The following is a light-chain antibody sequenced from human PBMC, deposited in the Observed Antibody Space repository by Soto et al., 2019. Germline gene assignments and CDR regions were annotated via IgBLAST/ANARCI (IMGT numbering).Light chain of an antibody. CDR1: SSDIGNYNS. CDR2: EVT. V-gene: IGLV2-14*01. Sequence: LTQPASVSGSPGQSITIPCTGTSSDIGNYNSVSWYQQHPGKAPKLIIFEVTNRPSGVADRFSGSKSGNTASLTISGLQAEDEADYYCGSWTTYRPYVFATGTKVTV. J-gene: IGLJ1*01. CDR3: GSWTTYRPYV.